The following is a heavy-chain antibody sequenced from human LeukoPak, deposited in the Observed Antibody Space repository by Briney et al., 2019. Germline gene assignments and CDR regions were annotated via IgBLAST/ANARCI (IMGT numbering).Heavy chain of an antibody. J-gene: IGHJ6*04. CDR1: GGTFSSYA. V-gene: IGHV1-69*01. CDR2: IIPIFGTA. CDR3: ARGFEQQLSQEDYYGMDV. D-gene: IGHD6-13*01. Sequence: SVKVSCKASGGTFSSYAISWVRQAPGQGLEWMGGIIPIFGTANYAQKFQGRVTITADESTSTAYMELSSLRSEDTAVYYCARGFEQQLSQEDYYGMDVWGKGTTVTVPS.